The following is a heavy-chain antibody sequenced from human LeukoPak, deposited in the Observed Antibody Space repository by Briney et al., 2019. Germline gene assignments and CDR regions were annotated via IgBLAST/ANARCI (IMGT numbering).Heavy chain of an antibody. CDR3: ARGYCGGDCYGD. CDR1: GFIFSSYA. J-gene: IGHJ1*01. D-gene: IGHD2-21*01. Sequence: GGSLRLSCAASGFIFSSYAMNWVRQAPGKGLEWVSSISGSSGHIYYADSVKGRFTISRDNTKSSLYLQMNSLRAEDMAVYYCARGYCGGDCYGDWGQGTLVTVSS. CDR2: ISGSSGHI. V-gene: IGHV3-21*01.